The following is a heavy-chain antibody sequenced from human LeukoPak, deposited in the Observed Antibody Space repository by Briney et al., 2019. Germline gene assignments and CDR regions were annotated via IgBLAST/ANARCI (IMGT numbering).Heavy chain of an antibody. D-gene: IGHD4-11*01. V-gene: IGHV3-21*01. CDR3: ARETTPSAAFDI. CDR2: ISSSSSYI. CDR1: GFTFSSYG. J-gene: IGHJ3*02. Sequence: GGSLRLSCAASGFTFSSYGMNWVRQAPGKGLEWVSSISSSSSYIYYADSVKGRFTISRDNAKNSPYLQMNSLRAEDTAVYYCARETTPSAAFDIWGQGTMVTVSS.